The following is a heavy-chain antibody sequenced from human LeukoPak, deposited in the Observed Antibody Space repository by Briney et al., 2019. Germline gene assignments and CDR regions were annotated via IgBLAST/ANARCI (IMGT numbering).Heavy chain of an antibody. CDR3: ARARSGSPGFWFDP. CDR2: ISAYNGNT. D-gene: IGHD1-26*01. CDR1: GYTFTSYG. J-gene: IGHJ5*02. V-gene: IGHV1-18*01. Sequence: ASVKLSCTASGYTFTSYGISWVRQAPGQGLEWMGWISAYNGNTNYAQKLQGRVTLTTDTSTTTAYMELRSLRSDDTAVYYCARARSGSPGFWFDPWGQGTLVTVSS.